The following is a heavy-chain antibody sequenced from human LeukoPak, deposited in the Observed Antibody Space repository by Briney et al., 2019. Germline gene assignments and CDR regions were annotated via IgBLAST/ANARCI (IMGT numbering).Heavy chain of an antibody. CDR1: GGTFTSYA. D-gene: IGHD2-15*01. V-gene: IGHV1-69*04. J-gene: IGHJ4*02. CDR3: ARDEVAGYY. Sequence: GSSVKVSCKASGGTFTSYAISWVRQAPGQGLEWMGRLIPILGIANYAQEFQDRVTITADKSTSTAYMELSSLRSEDTAVYFCARDEVAGYYWGQGTLVTVSS. CDR2: LIPILGIA.